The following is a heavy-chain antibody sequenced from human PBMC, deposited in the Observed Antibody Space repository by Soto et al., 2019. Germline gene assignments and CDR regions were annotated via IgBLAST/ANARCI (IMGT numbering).Heavy chain of an antibody. CDR1: GFTFSSYG. D-gene: IGHD3-10*01. Sequence: QVQLVESGGGVVQPGRSLRLSCAASGFTFSSYGMHWVRQAPGRGLGWGAVISYDGSNKYYADSVKGRFTISRDNSKNTLYLQMNSLRAEDTAVYYCAKEGRFGKLLGGYFDYWGQGTLVTVSS. CDR3: AKEGRFGKLLGGYFDY. V-gene: IGHV3-30*18. J-gene: IGHJ4*02. CDR2: ISYDGSNK.